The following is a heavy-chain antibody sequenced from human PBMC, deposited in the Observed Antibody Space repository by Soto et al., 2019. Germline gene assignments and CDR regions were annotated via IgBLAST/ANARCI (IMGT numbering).Heavy chain of an antibody. CDR3: ARALQLLPPYDAFDI. D-gene: IGHD2-15*01. Sequence: ASVKVSCKASGYTFTSYGISWVRQAPGQGLEWMGWISAYNGNTNYAQKLQGRVTMTTDTSTSTAYMELRSLRSDDTAVYYCARALQLLPPYDAFDIWGQGTMVTVSS. V-gene: IGHV1-18*01. CDR1: GYTFTSYG. J-gene: IGHJ3*02. CDR2: ISAYNGNT.